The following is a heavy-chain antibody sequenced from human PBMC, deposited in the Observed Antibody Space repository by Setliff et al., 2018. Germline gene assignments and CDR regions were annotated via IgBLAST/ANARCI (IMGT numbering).Heavy chain of an antibody. CDR1: GYSFTSYY. CDR3: ARAGVAAAGRKGVFEY. J-gene: IGHJ4*02. D-gene: IGHD6-13*01. V-gene: IGHV1-46*01. Sequence: ASVKVSCKASGYSFTSYYMYWVRQAPGQGLEWMGTINPGGGSASIVEQFQGRLTMTRDTSTSTIYMEFSSLRSDDTAVYYCARAGVAAAGRKGVFEYWGQGTLVT. CDR2: INPGGGSA.